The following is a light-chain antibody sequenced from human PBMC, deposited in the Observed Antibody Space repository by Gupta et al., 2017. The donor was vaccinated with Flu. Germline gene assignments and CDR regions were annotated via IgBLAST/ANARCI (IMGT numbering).Light chain of an antibody. J-gene: IGKJ1*01. CDR2: AAS. V-gene: IGKV1-6*01. Sequence: ATQMTPPPSLLSASVGDSVTITCRASQGIRNDLGWYQQKPGKAPKLLIYAASSLQGGVPSRFSGSGSGTDFSLTISSLQPEDFATYYCQQDYNYPWTFGQGTKVEV. CDR1: QGIRND. CDR3: QQDYNYPWT.